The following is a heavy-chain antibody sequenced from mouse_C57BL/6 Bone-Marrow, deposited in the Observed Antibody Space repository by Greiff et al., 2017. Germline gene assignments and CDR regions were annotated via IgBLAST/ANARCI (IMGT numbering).Heavy chain of an antibody. CDR1: GYTFTSYW. CDR3: ARAYDYDAMDY. J-gene: IGHJ4*01. Sequence: QVQLQQPGAELVMPGASVKLSCKASGYTFTSYWMHWVKQRPGQGLEWIGEIDPSDSYTNYNQKFKGKSTLTVDKSSSTAYMQLSSLTSEDSAVYYCARAYDYDAMDYWGQGTLVTVSS. V-gene: IGHV1-69*01. D-gene: IGHD6-5*01. CDR2: IDPSDSYT.